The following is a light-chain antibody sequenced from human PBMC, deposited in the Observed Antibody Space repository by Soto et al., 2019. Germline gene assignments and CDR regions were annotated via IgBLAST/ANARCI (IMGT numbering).Light chain of an antibody. CDR1: QGFSSW. V-gene: IGKV1-12*01. J-gene: IGKJ5*01. CDR3: LQPNSFLIT. Sequence: DIQMTQSPSSVSASVGDRVTITCRASQGFSSWLAWYQQKPGKAPKLLLYAASSLQSGDPSKFSGSGYGKDFTLSIGSLQPEDLSTYYCLQPNSFLITFGQGKRLEIK. CDR2: AAS.